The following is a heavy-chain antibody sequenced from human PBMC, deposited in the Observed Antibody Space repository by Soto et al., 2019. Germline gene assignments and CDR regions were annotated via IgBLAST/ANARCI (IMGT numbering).Heavy chain of an antibody. J-gene: IGHJ4*02. CDR1: GYTFTTYC. CDR2: ISAYTGDT. Sequence: ASVKVSCKAFGYTFTTYCISWVRQAPGQGLEWMGWISAYTGDTNYAQKFQRRVTMTTDTSTSTAYMELRSLTSDDTAVYYCARVSNSFDYWGRGTLVTVSS. CDR3: ARVSNSFDY. V-gene: IGHV1-18*01.